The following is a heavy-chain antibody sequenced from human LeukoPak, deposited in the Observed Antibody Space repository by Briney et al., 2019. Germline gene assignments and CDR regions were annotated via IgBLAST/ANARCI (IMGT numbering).Heavy chain of an antibody. CDR2: INTDGSST. J-gene: IGHJ4*02. CDR1: GFTFSNYW. CDR3: ARSLLYYYDSSGPEN. Sequence: PGGSLRLSCAASGFTFSNYWMHWVRQAPGKGLACVSRINTDGSSTSYADSVKGRFTISRDNAKNTLYLQMNSLRAEDTAVYYCARSLLYYYDSSGPENWGQGSLVTVSS. D-gene: IGHD3-22*01. V-gene: IGHV3-74*01.